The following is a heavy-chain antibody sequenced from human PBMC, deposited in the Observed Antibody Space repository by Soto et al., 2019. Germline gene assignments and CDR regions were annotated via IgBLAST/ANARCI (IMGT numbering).Heavy chain of an antibody. CDR1: GGSISSGDYY. CDR2: MYNSGST. CDR3: ARDRSGGSCYYDY. V-gene: IGHV4-31*03. Sequence: VQLQESGPGLVKPSQTLSLTCTVSGGSISSGDYYSNWIRQHPGKGLEWIGYMYNSGSTYYNTSLKSRVTISVDTSKNQFSLKLSSVTAADTAVYYCARDRSGGSCYYDYWGQGTLVTVSS. D-gene: IGHD2-15*01. J-gene: IGHJ4*02.